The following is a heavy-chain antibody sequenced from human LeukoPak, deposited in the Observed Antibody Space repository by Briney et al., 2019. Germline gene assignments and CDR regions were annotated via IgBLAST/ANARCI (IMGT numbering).Heavy chain of an antibody. CDR1: GFTFSKYA. Sequence: PGGSLRLSCVASGFTFSKYALNWVRQAPGKGLEWVSAISGSGGTTYYADSVKGRFTISRDNSKNTLYLQMNSLRAEDTAVYYCATRRDGYKIFDYWGQGTLVTVSS. D-gene: IGHD5-24*01. J-gene: IGHJ4*02. CDR3: ATRRDGYKIFDY. CDR2: ISGSGGTT. V-gene: IGHV3-23*01.